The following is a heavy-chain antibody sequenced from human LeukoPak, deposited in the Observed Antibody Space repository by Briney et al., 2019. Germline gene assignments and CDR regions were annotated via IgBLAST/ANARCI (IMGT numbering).Heavy chain of an antibody. CDR3: ARRGYSSSWTYYYYYYGMDV. V-gene: IGHV1-8*01. J-gene: IGHJ6*02. D-gene: IGHD6-13*01. Sequence: ASVTVSCKASGYTFTSYDINWVRQATGQGLEWMGWMNPNSGNTGYAQKFQGRVTMTRNTSISTAYMELSSLRSEDTAVYYCARRGYSSSWTYYYYYYGMDVWGQGTTVTVSS. CDR1: GYTFTSYD. CDR2: MNPNSGNT.